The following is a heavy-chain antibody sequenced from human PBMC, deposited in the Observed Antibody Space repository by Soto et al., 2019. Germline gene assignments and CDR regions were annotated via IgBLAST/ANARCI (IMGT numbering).Heavy chain of an antibody. CDR3: AKGIASVVTSKGIDY. V-gene: IGHV3-23*01. Sequence: EVQLLESGGDLVQPGGSLRLSCAASGFPFSSYAMTWVRQAPGKGLEGVASISGSGSRTYSADSVKGRFTVSRDNSKSTQYLQMDSLRVEDTAVYFCAKGIASVVTSKGIDYWGQGTLVTVSS. J-gene: IGHJ4*02. CDR1: GFPFSSYA. D-gene: IGHD6-13*01. CDR2: ISGSGSRT.